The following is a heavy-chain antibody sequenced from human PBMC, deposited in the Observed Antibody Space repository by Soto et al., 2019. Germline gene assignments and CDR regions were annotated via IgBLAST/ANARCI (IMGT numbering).Heavy chain of an antibody. D-gene: IGHD3-22*01. CDR1: GFSLSTSGVG. J-gene: IGHJ5*02. CDR3: AHSPPRGYYSGDNSFDP. V-gene: IGHV2-5*02. CDR2: IYWDDDK. Sequence: QITLKESGPTLVKPTQTLTLTCTFSGFSLSTSGVGVGWIRQPPGKALEWLALIYWDDDKRYSPPLKSRLTIPKDPSKNQVVLTMTNMDPMDTATDSCAHSPPRGYYSGDNSFDPWGQGTLVTVSS.